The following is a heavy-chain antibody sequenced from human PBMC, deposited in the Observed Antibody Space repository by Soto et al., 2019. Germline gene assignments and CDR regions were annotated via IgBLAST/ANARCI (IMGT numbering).Heavy chain of an antibody. Sequence: PSETLSLTCTVSGDSISSGANYWSWIRQPLGKGLEWIGYIYYSGSTYYNPTLKSRVTISVDRSKNLFSLKLSSVTAADTAVYYCASVDILTVYGCMDVWGQGTTVTVSS. CDR2: IYYSGST. V-gene: IGHV4-30-4*01. D-gene: IGHD3-9*01. CDR1: GDSISSGANY. J-gene: IGHJ6*02. CDR3: ASVDILTVYGCMDV.